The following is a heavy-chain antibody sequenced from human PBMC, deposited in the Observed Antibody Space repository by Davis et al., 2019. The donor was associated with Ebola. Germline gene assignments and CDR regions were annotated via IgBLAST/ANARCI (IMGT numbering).Heavy chain of an antibody. CDR3: ARGEGAPDN. J-gene: IGHJ4*02. CDR2: INPSGGST. D-gene: IGHD1-26*01. V-gene: IGHV1-46*01. Sequence: AASVKVSCKASGYTFTSYYMHWVRQAPGQGLEWMGIINPSGGSTNYAQKLQDRVTMTTDTPTTTVFMELRNLRSDDTAVYWCARGEGAPDNWGQGTLVTVSS. CDR1: GYTFTSYY.